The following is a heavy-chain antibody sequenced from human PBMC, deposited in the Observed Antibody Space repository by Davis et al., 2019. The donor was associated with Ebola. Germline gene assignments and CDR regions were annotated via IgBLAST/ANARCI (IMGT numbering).Heavy chain of an antibody. J-gene: IGHJ4*02. D-gene: IGHD3-3*01. Sequence: GESLKISCAASGFTFRNYWMSWVRQAPGKGLEWVSVIYSDGSKYYADSVKGRFTISSDNPKNQLYLQMNSLRAEDTAMYYCARGSLDFWIGHYPYYFDYWGQGTLVAVSS. CDR2: IYSDGSK. V-gene: IGHV3-53*01. CDR1: GFTFRNYW. CDR3: ARGSLDFWIGHYPYYFDY.